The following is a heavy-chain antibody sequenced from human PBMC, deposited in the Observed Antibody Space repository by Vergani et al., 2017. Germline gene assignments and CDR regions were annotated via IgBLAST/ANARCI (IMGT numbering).Heavy chain of an antibody. CDR3: ARDRYYLGSGSYPYFYYYGLDV. V-gene: IGHV3-43*01. CDR2: ISWDGGST. D-gene: IGHD3-10*01. CDR1: GFTFDDYT. Sequence: EVQLVESGGVVVQPGGSLRLSCAASGFTFDDYTMHWVRQAPGKGLEWVSLISWDGGSTYYADSLKGRFTISRDNAKSSLYLQINSLRAEDTGVYYCARDRYYLGSGSYPYFYYYGLDVWGQGTAVTVSS. J-gene: IGHJ6*02.